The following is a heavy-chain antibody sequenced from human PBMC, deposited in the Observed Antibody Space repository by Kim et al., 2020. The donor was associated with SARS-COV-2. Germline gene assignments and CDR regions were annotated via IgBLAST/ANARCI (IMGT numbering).Heavy chain of an antibody. J-gene: IGHJ6*01. CDR3: ARGRYSSSWYYSHWYYDM. V-gene: IGHV4-34*01. CDR1: GGSFSGYY. CDR2: INHSGST. D-gene: IGHD6-13*01. Sequence: SETLSLTCAVYGGSFSGYYWSWIRQPPGKGLEWIGEINHSGSTNYNPSLKSRVTISVDTSKNQFSLKLSSVTAADTAVYYCARGRYSSSWYYSHWYYDM.